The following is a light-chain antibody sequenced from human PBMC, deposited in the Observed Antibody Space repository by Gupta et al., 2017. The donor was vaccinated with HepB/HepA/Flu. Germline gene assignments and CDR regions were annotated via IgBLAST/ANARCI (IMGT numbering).Light chain of an antibody. J-gene: IGKJ4*01. V-gene: IGKV3-15*01. CDR1: QSVETN. CDR2: GTI. CDR3: HQYNNWPRGT. Sequence: ETVLTQSPATLSVSPGERATLSCRASQSVETNLAWYQQKPGQAPRLLIYGTITRATNIPARFSGSGYGTELTLTISSRQSEDFAVYYCHQYNNWPRGTFGGGTNV.